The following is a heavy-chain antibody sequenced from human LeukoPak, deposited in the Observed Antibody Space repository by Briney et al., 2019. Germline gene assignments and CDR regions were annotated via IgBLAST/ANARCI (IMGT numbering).Heavy chain of an antibody. Sequence: GGSLRLSCAASGFTFSNYWMHWVRQAPGKGLVWVSRINSDGINTSYADSVKGRFTISRDNAKNTLNLQMNGLRAEDTAVYYCARDLGQYYDTSDNWFDPRGQGTLVTVSS. CDR2: INSDGINT. CDR3: ARDLGQYYDTSDNWFDP. CDR1: GFTFSNYW. J-gene: IGHJ5*02. V-gene: IGHV3-74*01. D-gene: IGHD3-22*01.